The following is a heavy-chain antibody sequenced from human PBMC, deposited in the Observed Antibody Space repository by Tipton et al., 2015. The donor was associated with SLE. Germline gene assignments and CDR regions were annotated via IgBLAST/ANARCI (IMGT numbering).Heavy chain of an antibody. J-gene: IGHJ6*04. D-gene: IGHD2-21*01. CDR2: INHSGST. CDR3: ARAPVIRILDV. CDR1: GGPFSGYY. Sequence: TLSLTCAVYGGPFSGYYWSWIRQTPGKGLEWIGEINHSGSTNYNPSLQSRVTISVDTSKNQFSLKLTSVTAADTAVYYCARAPVIRILDVWGKGTTVTVSS. V-gene: IGHV4-34*01.